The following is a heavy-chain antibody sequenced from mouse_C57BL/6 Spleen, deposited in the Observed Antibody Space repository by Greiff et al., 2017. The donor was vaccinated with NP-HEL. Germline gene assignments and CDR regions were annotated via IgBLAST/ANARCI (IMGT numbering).Heavy chain of an antibody. Sequence: VQLQQSGAELVRPGASVKLSCKASGYTFTDYYINWVKQRPGQGLEWIARIYPGSGNTYYNEKFKGKATLTAEKSSSTAYMQLSSLTSEDSAVYFCARGRITTVVAHFDYWGQGTTLTVSS. CDR2: IYPGSGNT. D-gene: IGHD1-1*01. CDR3: ARGRITTVVAHFDY. J-gene: IGHJ2*01. CDR1: GYTFTDYY. V-gene: IGHV1-76*01.